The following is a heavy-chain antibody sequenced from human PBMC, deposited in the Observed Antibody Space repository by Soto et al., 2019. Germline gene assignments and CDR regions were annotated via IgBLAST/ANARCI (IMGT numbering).Heavy chain of an antibody. Sequence: ASVKVSCKASGYTFNSYAMHWVRQAPGQRLEWMGWINAGNGNTKYSQKFQGRVTITRDTSASTAYMELSSLRSEDTAVYYCAIGVEGVYSSSSGGAFDIWGQGTMVTVS. CDR3: AIGVEGVYSSSSGGAFDI. V-gene: IGHV1-3*01. D-gene: IGHD6-6*01. CDR2: INAGNGNT. J-gene: IGHJ3*02. CDR1: GYTFNSYA.